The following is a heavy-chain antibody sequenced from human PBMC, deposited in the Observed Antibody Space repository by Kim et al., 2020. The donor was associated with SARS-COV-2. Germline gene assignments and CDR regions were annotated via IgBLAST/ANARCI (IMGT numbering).Heavy chain of an antibody. V-gene: IGHV3-30-3*01. J-gene: IGHJ5*02. Sequence: GGSLRLSCAASGFTFSSYAMHWVRQAPGKGLEWVAVISYDGSNKYYADSVKGRFTISRDNSKNTLYLQMNSLRAEDTSVYYCARVPSGGSCYFGWFDPWGQGTLVTVSS. CDR2: ISYDGSNK. D-gene: IGHD2-15*01. CDR1: GFTFSSYA. CDR3: ARVPSGGSCYFGWFDP.